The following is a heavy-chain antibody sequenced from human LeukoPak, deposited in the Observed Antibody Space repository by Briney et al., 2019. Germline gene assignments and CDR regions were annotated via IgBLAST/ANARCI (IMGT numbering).Heavy chain of an antibody. D-gene: IGHD5-24*01. Sequence: PSETLSLTCTVSGDSIDRGTVYWTWIRQPAGKGLEWIGHLFTKGDTKYNPSLKSRVTMSLDTSKNQFSLRLTSVTAADTAVYYCASGDGYNSAPLDSWGQGTLVVVSS. V-gene: IGHV4-61*09. CDR1: GDSIDRGTVY. J-gene: IGHJ4*02. CDR2: LFTKGDT. CDR3: ASGDGYNSAPLDS.